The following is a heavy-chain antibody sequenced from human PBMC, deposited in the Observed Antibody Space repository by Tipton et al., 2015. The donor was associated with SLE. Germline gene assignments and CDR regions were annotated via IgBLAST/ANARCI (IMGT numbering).Heavy chain of an antibody. CDR1: GGSISSSSYY. D-gene: IGHD5-18*01. CDR3: ARDGRGYSYGFDY. CDR2: IYYSGST. Sequence: TLSLTCTVSGGSISSSSYYWGWIRQPPGKGLEWIGSIYYSGSTYYNPSLKSRVTISEDTSKNQFSLKLSPVTAADTAVYYCARDGRGYSYGFDYWGQGTLVTVSS. J-gene: IGHJ4*02. V-gene: IGHV4-39*07.